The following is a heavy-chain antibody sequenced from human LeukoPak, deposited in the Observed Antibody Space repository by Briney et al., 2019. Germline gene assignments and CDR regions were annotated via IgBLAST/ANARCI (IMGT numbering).Heavy chain of an antibody. CDR1: GYTFTSYY. D-gene: IGHD2-21*02. V-gene: IGHV1-46*01. Sequence: ASVKVSCKASGYTFTSYYMHWVRQAPGQGLEWMGIINPSGGSTSYAQKFQGRVTMTRGTSTSTVYMELSSLRSEDTAVYYCARDSPLDVVVTAWHGMDVWGQGTTVTVSS. CDR3: ARDSPLDVVVTAWHGMDV. J-gene: IGHJ6*02. CDR2: INPSGGST.